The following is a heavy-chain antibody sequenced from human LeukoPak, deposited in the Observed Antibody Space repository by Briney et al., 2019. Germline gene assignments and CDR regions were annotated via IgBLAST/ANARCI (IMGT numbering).Heavy chain of an antibody. Sequence: GGSLRLSCAASGFTFSSYSMNWVRQAPGKGLEWVSSISSSSSYIYYADSVKGRFTISRDNAKNSLYLQMNSLRAEDTAVYYCARITYYDILTGYPTAMDVWGKGTTVTVSS. CDR2: ISSSSSYI. V-gene: IGHV3-21*01. J-gene: IGHJ6*03. D-gene: IGHD3-9*01. CDR1: GFTFSSYS. CDR3: ARITYYDILTGYPTAMDV.